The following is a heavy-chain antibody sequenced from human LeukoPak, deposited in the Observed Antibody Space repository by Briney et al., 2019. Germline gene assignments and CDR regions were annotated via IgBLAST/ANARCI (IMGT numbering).Heavy chain of an antibody. CDR1: GYTFTSHG. CDR2: ISTYNGNT. Sequence: GASVKVSCKASGYTFTSHGISWVRQAPGQGLEWMGWISTYNGNTNYERNLQGRVTMTTDTSTSTAYMELRSLRSDDTAVYYCARSYSGSYQDYWGQGTLVTVSS. V-gene: IGHV1-18*01. J-gene: IGHJ4*02. CDR3: ARSYSGSYQDY. D-gene: IGHD1-26*01.